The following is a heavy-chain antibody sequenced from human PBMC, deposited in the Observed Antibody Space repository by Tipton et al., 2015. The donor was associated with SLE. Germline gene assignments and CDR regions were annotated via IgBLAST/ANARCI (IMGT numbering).Heavy chain of an antibody. CDR1: GFNFHDYG. D-gene: IGHD7-27*01. Sequence: SLRLSCEASGFNFHDYGMHWVRQAQGKGLEWVSLINWNSGSIAYADSVKGRFTISRDNAKNSLYLQMNSLRGEETVLYYCAKATSGDPYYYHYMDVWGTCTTVTVSS. CDR3: AKATSGDPYYYHYMDV. CDR2: INWNSGSI. V-gene: IGHV3-9*01. J-gene: IGHJ6*03.